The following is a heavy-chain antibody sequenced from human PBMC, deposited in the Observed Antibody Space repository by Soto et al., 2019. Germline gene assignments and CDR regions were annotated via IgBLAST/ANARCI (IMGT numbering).Heavy chain of an antibody. Sequence: SETLFLTCSVSGGSISTSNYYWGWIRQPPGKGLEWIGSIYYSGSTYYNPSLKSRVTMSVDTSKSQFSLKLSSVTAADTAVYYCASLFSYDSLDVWGQGTTVTVSS. D-gene: IGHD3-3*01. CDR2: IYYSGST. CDR1: GGSISTSNYY. J-gene: IGHJ6*02. CDR3: ASLFSYDSLDV. V-gene: IGHV4-39*01.